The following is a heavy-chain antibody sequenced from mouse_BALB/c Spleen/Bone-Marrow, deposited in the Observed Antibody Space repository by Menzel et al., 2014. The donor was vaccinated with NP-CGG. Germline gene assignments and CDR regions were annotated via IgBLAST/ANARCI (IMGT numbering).Heavy chain of an antibody. J-gene: IGHJ2*01. Sequence: EVKLQESGAELVKPGASVKLSCTASGFNIKDTYIHWVKQRPEQGLEWIGRIDPANGNTKYDPKFQGKATITADTSSSTADLYLSRLTSEDTAVYYCARYRLGTYFDYWGQGTTLTVSS. D-gene: IGHD2-14*01. CDR2: IDPANGNT. CDR1: GFNIKDTY. V-gene: IGHV14-3*02. CDR3: ARYRLGTYFDY.